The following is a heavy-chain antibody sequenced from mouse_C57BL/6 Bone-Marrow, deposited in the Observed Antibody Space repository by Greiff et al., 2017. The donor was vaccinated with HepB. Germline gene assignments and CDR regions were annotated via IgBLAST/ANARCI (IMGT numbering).Heavy chain of an antibody. CDR3: ARGIFITTVVAPSHFDV. CDR2: ISNGGGST. Sequence: EVKVVESGGGLVQPGGSLKLSCAASGFTFSDYYMYWVRQTPEKRLEWVAYISNGGGSTYYPDTVKGRFTISRDNAKNTLYLQMSRLKSEDTAMYYGARGIFITTVVAPSHFDVWGTGTTVTVSS. J-gene: IGHJ1*03. D-gene: IGHD1-1*01. CDR1: GFTFSDYY. V-gene: IGHV5-12*01.